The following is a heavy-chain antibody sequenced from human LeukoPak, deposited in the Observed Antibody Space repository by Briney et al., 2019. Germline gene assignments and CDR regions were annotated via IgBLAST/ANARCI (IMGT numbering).Heavy chain of an antibody. Sequence: PGGSLRLSCAASGFTFSSYGMHWVRQAPGKGLEWVAVISYDGSNKYSADSVKGRFTISRDNSKNTLYLQMNSLRAEDTAVYYCAKDRQLWPFDYWGQGTLVTVSS. CDR3: AKDRQLWPFDY. D-gene: IGHD5-18*01. J-gene: IGHJ4*02. CDR2: ISYDGSNK. V-gene: IGHV3-30*18. CDR1: GFTFSSYG.